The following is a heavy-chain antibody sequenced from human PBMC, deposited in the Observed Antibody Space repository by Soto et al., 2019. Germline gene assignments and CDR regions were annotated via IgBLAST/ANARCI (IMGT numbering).Heavy chain of an antibody. Sequence: QLQLQESGPGLVKPSETLSLTCSVSGGSISNPIYYWAWIRQPPGKGLEWIGSIFYSGSAYYNPSLRSRATMSLETPEHQFSLKLSSVPAADTAVYYCAGRTYLTRGEMFSGGLSGYNWVDPWGRGTLVTVSS. CDR2: IFYSGSA. J-gene: IGHJ5*01. V-gene: IGHV4-39*01. D-gene: IGHD3-16*01. CDR1: GGSISNPIYY. CDR3: AGRTYLTRGEMFSGGLSGYNWVDP.